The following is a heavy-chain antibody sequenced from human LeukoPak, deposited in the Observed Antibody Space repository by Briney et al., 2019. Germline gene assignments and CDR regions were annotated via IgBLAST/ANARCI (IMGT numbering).Heavy chain of an antibody. Sequence: PGGSLRLSCAASGFTFSDAWMSWVRQAPGKGPERVGRMKSKTDGGTTDYAAPVKGRFTISRDDSKNTLYLQMNSLKIEDTAVHYCARYYGDSGSQYYFDYWGQGTLVTVSS. V-gene: IGHV3-15*01. CDR3: ARYYGDSGSQYYFDY. D-gene: IGHD3-22*01. CDR2: MKSKTDGGTT. J-gene: IGHJ4*02. CDR1: GFTFSDAW.